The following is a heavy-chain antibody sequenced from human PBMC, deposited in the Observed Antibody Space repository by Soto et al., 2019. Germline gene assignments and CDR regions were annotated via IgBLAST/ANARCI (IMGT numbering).Heavy chain of an antibody. CDR3: AATSGTVTKDAFDI. J-gene: IGHJ3*02. Sequence: QVQLVQSGAEVKKPGSSVKVSCKASGGTFSSYTISWVRQAPGQGLEWMGRIIPILGIANYAQKFQGRVTITADKSTSTAYMELSRLRAEDTAVYYCAATSGTVTKDAFDIWGQGTMVTVSS. V-gene: IGHV1-69*02. D-gene: IGHD4-17*01. CDR2: IIPILGIA. CDR1: GGTFSSYT.